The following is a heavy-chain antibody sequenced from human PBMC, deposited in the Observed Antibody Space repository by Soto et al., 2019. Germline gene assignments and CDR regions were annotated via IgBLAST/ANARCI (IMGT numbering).Heavy chain of an antibody. CDR3: VSHHLAARED. CDR1: GFSVSNNY. Sequence: EVPLVESGGGLVQPGGSLRLSCAASGFSVSNNYMSWVRQAAGRGMEWVSLIYSRGSTHCADSVKGTFTNSRDNSQTTLYPRMDSVSGEDTGVNYSVSHHLAAREDWGRGALLSVPS. CDR2: IYSRGST. J-gene: IGHJ4*02. D-gene: IGHD2-15*01. V-gene: IGHV3-66*04.